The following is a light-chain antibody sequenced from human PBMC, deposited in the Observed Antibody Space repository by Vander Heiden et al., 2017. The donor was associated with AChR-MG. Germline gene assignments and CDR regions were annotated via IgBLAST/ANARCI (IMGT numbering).Light chain of an antibody. CDR2: GKD. V-gene: IGLV3-19*01. CDR1: SLRSTY. Sequence: SSELTQAPAVSVALGQTVRITCQGASLRSTYASWHQQTPGHAPIFVMYGKDKRPSGIPERFSGSSYGNTASLTITGAQAEDEAHYYCSSRDSSRKPVVFGGGTKLTVL. J-gene: IGLJ2*01. CDR3: SSRDSSRKPVV.